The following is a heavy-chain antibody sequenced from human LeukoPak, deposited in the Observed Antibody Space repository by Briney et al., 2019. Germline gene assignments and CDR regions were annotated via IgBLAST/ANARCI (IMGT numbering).Heavy chain of an antibody. CDR1: GFSFSSYA. D-gene: IGHD3-10*01. V-gene: IGHV3-30*04. J-gene: IGHJ4*02. CDR3: AKDYYGSGSFLDY. Sequence: PGGSLRLSCAASGFSFSSYAMHWVRQTPDKGLEWVALMSYDGSNKYDADSVKGRFTISRDNSKNTLYLQMNSLRAEDTAVYYCAKDYYGSGSFLDYWGQGTLVTVSS. CDR2: MSYDGSNK.